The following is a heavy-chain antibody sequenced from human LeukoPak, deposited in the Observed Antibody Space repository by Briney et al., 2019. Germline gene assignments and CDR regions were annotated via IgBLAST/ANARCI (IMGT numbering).Heavy chain of an antibody. Sequence: PGGSLRLSCAASGFTFSNYAMHWVRQAPGKGLEWVAVISYDGSNKYYADSVKGRFTISRDNSKNTLFLQMNSLRAEDTAVYYCARSPQGAAGVYWGQGTLVTVSS. CDR3: ARSPQGAAGVY. J-gene: IGHJ4*02. D-gene: IGHD6-13*01. CDR2: ISYDGSNK. CDR1: GFTFSNYA. V-gene: IGHV3-30-3*01.